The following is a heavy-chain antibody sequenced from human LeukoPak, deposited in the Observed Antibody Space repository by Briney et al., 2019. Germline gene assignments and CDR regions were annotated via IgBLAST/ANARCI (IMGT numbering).Heavy chain of an antibody. CDR3: ARRASMSSWYYFDY. Sequence: PGGSLRLSCAASGFTFSSYAMHWVRQAPGKGLEWVAVISYDGSNKYYADSVKGRFTISRDNSKNTLYLQMNSLRAEDTAVYYCARRASMSSWYYFDYWGQGTLVTVSS. J-gene: IGHJ4*02. V-gene: IGHV3-30-3*01. CDR2: ISYDGSNK. D-gene: IGHD6-13*01. CDR1: GFTFSSYA.